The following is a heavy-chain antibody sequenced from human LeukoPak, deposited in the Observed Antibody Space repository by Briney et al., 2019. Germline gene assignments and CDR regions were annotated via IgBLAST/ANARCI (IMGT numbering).Heavy chain of an antibody. J-gene: IGHJ6*02. V-gene: IGHV4-59*01. CDR1: GGSISSYY. CDR2: IYYSGST. Sequence: SETLSLTCTVSGGSISSYYWSWIRQPPGKGLEWIGYIYYSGSTNYNPSLKSRVTISVDTSKNQFSLKLSSVTAADTAVYYCARSALGSRWLKDGMDVWGQGTTVTVSS. CDR3: ARSALGSRWLKDGMDV. D-gene: IGHD6-13*01.